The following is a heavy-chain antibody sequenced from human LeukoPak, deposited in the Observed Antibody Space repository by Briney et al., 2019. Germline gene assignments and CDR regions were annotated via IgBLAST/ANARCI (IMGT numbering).Heavy chain of an antibody. V-gene: IGHV3-21*01. D-gene: IGHD5-18*01. CDR3: ARVLGIGSYGC. CDR2: ISSSSSYI. CDR1: GFTSSSYA. J-gene: IGHJ4*02. Sequence: GGSLRLSCAASGFTSSSYAMSWVRQAPGKGLEWVSSISSSSSYIYYADSVKGRFTISRDNAKNSLYLQMNSLRAEDTAVYYCARVLGIGSYGCWGQGTLVTVSS.